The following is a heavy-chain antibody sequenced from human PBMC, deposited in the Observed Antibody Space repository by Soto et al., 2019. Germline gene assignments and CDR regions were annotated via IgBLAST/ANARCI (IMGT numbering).Heavy chain of an antibody. CDR3: AKDRDYPRDYFHY. V-gene: IGHV3-23*01. Sequence: PGGSLRLSCAASGFTLGRYGMRWVRPAPVKGLEWVSAVSPNGQGIYYADSVRGRFTISRDFSKNTVFLHMDSLRAEDTAVYYCAKDRDYPRDYFHYWGQGTLVTVSS. CDR2: VSPNGQGI. J-gene: IGHJ4*02. CDR1: GFTLGRYG. D-gene: IGHD3-10*01.